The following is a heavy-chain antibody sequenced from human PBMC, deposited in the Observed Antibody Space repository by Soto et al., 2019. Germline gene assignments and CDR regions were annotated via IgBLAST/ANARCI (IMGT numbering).Heavy chain of an antibody. V-gene: IGHV1-3*01. CDR3: AREWLQQWLGKSYYFDY. CDR2: INAGNGNT. J-gene: IGHJ4*02. CDR1: GYTFTSYA. Sequence: QVQLVQSGAEVKKPGASVKVSCKASGYTFTSYAMHWVRQAPGQRREWMGWINAGNGNTKYSQKFQGRVTITRDTSASTAYMELSSLRSEDTDVYYCAREWLQQWLGKSYYFDYWGQGTLVPGSS. D-gene: IGHD6-19*01.